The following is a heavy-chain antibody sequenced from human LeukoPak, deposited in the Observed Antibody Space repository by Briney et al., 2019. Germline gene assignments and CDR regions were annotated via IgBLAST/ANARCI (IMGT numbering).Heavy chain of an antibody. J-gene: IGHJ5*02. D-gene: IGHD3-10*01. CDR3: AREGGSGSLNWFDP. V-gene: IGHV1-2*02. CDR1: GYTFTGYY. Sequence: ASLKVSCRASGYTFTGYYMHWVRQAPRQGLEWMGWINPNSGGTNYAQKFQGRVTMTRDTSISTAYMELRRLRSDDTAVYYCAREGGSGSLNWFDPWGQGTLVTVSS. CDR2: INPNSGGT.